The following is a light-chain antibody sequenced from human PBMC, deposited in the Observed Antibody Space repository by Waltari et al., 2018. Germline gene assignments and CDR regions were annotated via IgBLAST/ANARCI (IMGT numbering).Light chain of an antibody. V-gene: IGKV3-20*01. J-gene: IGKJ1*01. CDR2: GAS. CDR3: QHYVRLPAT. Sequence: EILLTQSPGTLSFSPGERATLPCRASQSVTRALAWYQQKPGQAPRLLIYGASNRATGIPDRFSGSGSGTYFSLTISRLEPEDFAVYYCQHYVRLPATFGQGTKVEIK. CDR1: QSVTRAL.